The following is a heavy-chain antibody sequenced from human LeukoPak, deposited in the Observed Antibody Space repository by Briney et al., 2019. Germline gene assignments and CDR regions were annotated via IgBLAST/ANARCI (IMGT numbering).Heavy chain of an antibody. CDR3: ARDLISSSSLINFDP. J-gene: IGHJ5*02. CDR2: IYTSGST. Sequence: PSETLSLTCTVSGGSISSYYWSWIRQPAGKGLEWIGRIYTSGSTNYNPSLKSRVTMSVDTSKNQFSLKLSSVTAADTAVYYCARDLISSSSLINFDPWGQGTLVTVS. V-gene: IGHV4-4*07. CDR1: GGSISSYY. D-gene: IGHD6-6*01.